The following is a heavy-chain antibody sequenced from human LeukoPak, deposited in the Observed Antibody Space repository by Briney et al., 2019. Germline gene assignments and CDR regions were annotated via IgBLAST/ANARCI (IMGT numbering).Heavy chain of an antibody. CDR1: GFTFNDYA. Sequence: PGRSLRLSCAASGFTFNDYAMQWVRQAPGKGLEWVSGVSWNSGSIDYADSVKGRFTISRDNAKNSLYLQMNGLRDEDAALYFCARDSGNYIDYWGQGTQVVVSS. CDR3: ARDSGNYIDY. D-gene: IGHD2/OR15-2a*01. V-gene: IGHV3-9*01. CDR2: VSWNSGSI. J-gene: IGHJ4*01.